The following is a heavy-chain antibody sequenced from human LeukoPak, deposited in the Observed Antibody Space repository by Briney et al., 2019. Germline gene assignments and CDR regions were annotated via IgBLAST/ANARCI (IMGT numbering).Heavy chain of an antibody. V-gene: IGHV3-23*01. CDR2: ISGGGGST. CDR1: GFTFSSYW. CDR3: AKGGYCSSTSCYVGWFDP. J-gene: IGHJ5*02. Sequence: PGGSLRLSCSASGFTFSSYWMSWVRQAPGKGLEWVSVISGGGGSTHYADSVKGRFTISRDNSKNTLFLQMNSLRAEDTAVYYCAKGGYCSSTSCYVGWFDPWGQGTLVTVSS. D-gene: IGHD2-2*01.